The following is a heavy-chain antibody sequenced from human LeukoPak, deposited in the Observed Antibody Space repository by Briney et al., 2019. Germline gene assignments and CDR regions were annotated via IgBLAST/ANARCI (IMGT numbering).Heavy chain of an antibody. CDR3: ARHRGGRFSESYCDY. V-gene: IGHV4-59*08. J-gene: IGHJ4*02. CDR1: GGSISGFY. Sequence: SETLSLTCTVSGGSISGFYWSWFRQPPGKGLEWIAYIYSSGITDYNPSLKSRVTLSVDSSKNQFSLELSSVTAADTAVYYCARHRGGRFSESYCDYWGQGTLVTVSS. CDR2: IYSSGIT. D-gene: IGHD1-26*01.